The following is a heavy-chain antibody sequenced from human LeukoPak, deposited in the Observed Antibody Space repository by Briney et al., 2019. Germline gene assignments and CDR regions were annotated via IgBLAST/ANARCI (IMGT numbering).Heavy chain of an antibody. J-gene: IGHJ5*02. V-gene: IGHV4-38-2*02. CDR3: ARRSVTILGADWFDP. CDR1: GDSISSGYY. Sequence: SETLSLTCTVSGDSISSGYYWGWIRQPPGKRLEWIGSIYHSGSTYYNPSLESRVTISVDTSKNQFSLKLSSVTAADTAVYYCARRSVTILGADWFDPWGQGTLVTVSS. CDR2: IYHSGST. D-gene: IGHD4-17*01.